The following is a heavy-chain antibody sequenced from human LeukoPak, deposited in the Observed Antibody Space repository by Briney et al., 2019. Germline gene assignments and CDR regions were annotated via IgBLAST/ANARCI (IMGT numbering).Heavy chain of an antibody. CDR2: IYHSGST. CDR3: ARDVTIFGLRNWFDP. D-gene: IGHD3-3*01. V-gene: IGHV4-4*02. CDR1: GGSISSSNW. Sequence: SGTLSLTCAVSGGSISSSNWWSWVRQPPGKGLEWIGEIYHSGSTNYNPSLKSRVTISVDKSKNQFSLKLSSVTAADTAVYYCARDVTIFGLRNWFDPWGQGTLVTVSS. J-gene: IGHJ5*02.